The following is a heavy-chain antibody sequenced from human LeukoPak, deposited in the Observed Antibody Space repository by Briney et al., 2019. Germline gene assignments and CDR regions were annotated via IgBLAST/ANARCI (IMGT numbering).Heavy chain of an antibody. J-gene: IGHJ4*02. V-gene: IGHV3-30*04. CDR2: ISFDGSHK. D-gene: IGHD3-10*01. Sequence: TGGSLRLSCAASGFTFSSHPMHWVRQAPGKGLEWVAVISFDGSHKYYADSVTGRFPISRDNSKNTLYLQMDSLRTDDTAMYYCARDFGITWAQYYFDYWGQGTLVTVSS. CDR3: ARDFGITWAQYYFDY. CDR1: GFTFSSHP.